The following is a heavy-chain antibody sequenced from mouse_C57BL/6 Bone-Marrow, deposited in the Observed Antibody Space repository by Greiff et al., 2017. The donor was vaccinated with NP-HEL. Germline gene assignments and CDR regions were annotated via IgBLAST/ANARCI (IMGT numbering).Heavy chain of an antibody. CDR1: GFSLSTSGMG. CDR2: IYWDDDK. V-gene: IGHV8-12*01. Sequence: QVTLKVSGPGILQSSQTLSLTCSFSGFSLSTSGMGVSWIRQPSGKGLEWLAHIYWDDDKRYNPSLKSRLTISKDTSRNQVFLKITSVDTADTATYYCARRPYYYGSSLYYYAMDYWGQGTSVTVSS. CDR3: ARRPYYYGSSLYYYAMDY. D-gene: IGHD1-1*01. J-gene: IGHJ4*01.